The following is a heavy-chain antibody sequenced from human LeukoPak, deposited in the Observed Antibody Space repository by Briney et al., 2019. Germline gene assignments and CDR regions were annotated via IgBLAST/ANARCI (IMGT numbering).Heavy chain of an antibody. J-gene: IGHJ6*02. CDR3: AREVEGYHGSGSLAARRNYGMDV. D-gene: IGHD3-10*01. V-gene: IGHV3-53*01. CDR1: GFAVSSNY. Sequence: GGSLRLSCAASGFAVSSNYMNWVRQAPGKGLEWVSVIYNGGSTYYADSVKGRFTISRDNSKNTLYLQMNSLRAEDTAVYYCAREVEGYHGSGSLAARRNYGMDVWGQGTTVIVSS. CDR2: IYNGGST.